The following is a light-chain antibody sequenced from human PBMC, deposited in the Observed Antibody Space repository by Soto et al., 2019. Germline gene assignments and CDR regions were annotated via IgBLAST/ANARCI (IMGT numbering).Light chain of an antibody. J-gene: IGKJ1*01. CDR1: QSVSSKY. V-gene: IGKV3-20*01. CDR3: QQYGSSSWT. Sequence: SVLPQSPGTLSLSPGERPTLSCKASQSVSSKYLAWYKQKPGQAPRLLSYSASSRATGIPDRVSGSGSGTDFILTISRLEPEDFAVYYCQQYGSSSWTFGQGTKVDI. CDR2: SAS.